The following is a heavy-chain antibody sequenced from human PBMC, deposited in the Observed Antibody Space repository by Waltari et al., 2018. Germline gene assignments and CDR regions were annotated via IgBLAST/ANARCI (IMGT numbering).Heavy chain of an antibody. CDR1: GGPISSGSYY. J-gene: IGHJ4*02. D-gene: IGHD2-21*02. Sequence: QVQLQESGPGLVKPSQTLSLTCTVSGGPISSGSYYWSWIRQPAGKGLEWIGRIYTSGSTNYNPSLKSRVTISVDTSKNQFSLKLSSVTAADTAVYYCARDWEYGGNSDYWGQGTLVTVSS. V-gene: IGHV4-61*02. CDR2: IYTSGST. CDR3: ARDWEYGGNSDY.